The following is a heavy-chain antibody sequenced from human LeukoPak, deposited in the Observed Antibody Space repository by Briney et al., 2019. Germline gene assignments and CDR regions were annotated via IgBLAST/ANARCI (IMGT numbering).Heavy chain of an antibody. V-gene: IGHV3-7*04. Sequence: GGSLRLSCAASGFTFSSYWMSWVRQAPGNGLEWVANIKEDGSQKFYVNSVKGRFTISRDNAKNSLYLQMDSLRAEDTAVYYCARDLDYWGQGTLVTVSS. CDR3: ARDLDY. CDR2: IKEDGSQK. CDR1: GFTFSSYW. J-gene: IGHJ4*02.